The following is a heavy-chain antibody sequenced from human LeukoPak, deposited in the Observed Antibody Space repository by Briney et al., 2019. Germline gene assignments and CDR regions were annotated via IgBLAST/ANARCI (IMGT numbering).Heavy chain of an antibody. CDR3: ACTYYYDSSGYYPPYFDY. D-gene: IGHD3-22*01. CDR1: VGTFSSYA. Sequence: GASVKVSCKASVGTFSSYAISWVRQAPGDGLEWMGGIIPIFGTANYAQRFQGRVTITADEPTSTAYTELSSLRAEDTAVYYCACTYYYDSSGYYPPYFDYWGQGTLVTVSS. J-gene: IGHJ4*02. CDR2: IIPIFGTA. V-gene: IGHV1-69*13.